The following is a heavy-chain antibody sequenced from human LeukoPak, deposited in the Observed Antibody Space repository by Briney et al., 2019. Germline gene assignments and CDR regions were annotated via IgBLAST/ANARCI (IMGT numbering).Heavy chain of an antibody. CDR1: GGTFSIYA. J-gene: IGHJ6*04. Sequence: SSVKVSCKASGGTFSIYASSWVRQAPGQGLEWMGGIIPIFGTANYAQKFQGRVTITADKSTSTAYMELSSLRSEDTAVYYCARLPNISPPLRYFDWLSTMDVWGKGTTVTVSS. CDR3: ARLPNISPPLRYFDWLSTMDV. CDR2: IIPIFGTA. V-gene: IGHV1-69*06. D-gene: IGHD3-9*01.